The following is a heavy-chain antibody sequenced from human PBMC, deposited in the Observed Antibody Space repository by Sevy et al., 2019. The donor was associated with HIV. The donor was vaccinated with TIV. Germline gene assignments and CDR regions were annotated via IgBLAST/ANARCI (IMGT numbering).Heavy chain of an antibody. Sequence: SGPTLVKPTQTLTLTCTFSGFSLSTSGMCVTWIRQPPGKALEWLAHIYWNDDKYYSTSLKTRLTISKDTSKNQVVLTLTNMDPVDTATYYCARMIGYFDSSGYSPYFDSWGQGTLVTVSS. D-gene: IGHD3-22*01. CDR3: ARMIGYFDSSGYSPYFDS. V-gene: IGHV2-70*01. J-gene: IGHJ4*02. CDR1: GFSLSTSGMC. CDR2: IYWNDDK.